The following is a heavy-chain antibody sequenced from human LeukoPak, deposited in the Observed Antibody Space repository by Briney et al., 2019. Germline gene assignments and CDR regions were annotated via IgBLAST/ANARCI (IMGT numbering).Heavy chain of an antibody. V-gene: IGHV4-34*01. Sequence: SETLSLTCAVYGGSVRDNYWSWIRQPPGKGLEWIGEIHHSGSTKYNPSLKSRVTISLDTSKNQFSLKLNSMTAADTAVYYCATLGGAYAYNYGFDYWGQGTLVTVSS. CDR3: ATLGGAYAYNYGFDY. J-gene: IGHJ4*02. D-gene: IGHD5-24*01. CDR2: IHHSGST. CDR1: GGSVRDNY.